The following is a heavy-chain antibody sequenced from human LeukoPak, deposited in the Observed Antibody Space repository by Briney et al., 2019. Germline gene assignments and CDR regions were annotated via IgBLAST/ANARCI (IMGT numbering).Heavy chain of an antibody. D-gene: IGHD3-16*01. J-gene: IGHJ4*02. CDR3: ASLGSLFDY. CDR2: IKQDGSEK. Sequence: GGSLRLSCAASGFTFGSYWMSWVRQAPGKGLEWVANIKQDGSEKYYVDSVKGRFTISRDNAKNSLYLRMNSLRAEDTAVYYCASLGSLFDYWGQGTLVTVSS. CDR1: GFTFGSYW. V-gene: IGHV3-7*01.